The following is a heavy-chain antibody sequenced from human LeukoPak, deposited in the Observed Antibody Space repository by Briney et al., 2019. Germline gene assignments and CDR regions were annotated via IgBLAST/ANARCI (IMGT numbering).Heavy chain of an antibody. CDR1: GGTFSSYA. Sequence: GASVKVSCKASGGTFSSYAISWVRQAPGQGLEWMGRIIPILGIANYAQKFQGRVTITVDKSTSTAYMELSSLRSEDTAVYYCASPLRVDGDYFDYWGQGTLVTVSS. CDR3: ASPLRVDGDYFDY. V-gene: IGHV1-69*04. J-gene: IGHJ4*02. D-gene: IGHD4-17*01. CDR2: IIPILGIA.